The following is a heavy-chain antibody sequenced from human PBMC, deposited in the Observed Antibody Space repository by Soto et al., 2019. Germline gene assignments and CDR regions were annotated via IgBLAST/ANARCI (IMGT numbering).Heavy chain of an antibody. V-gene: IGHV1-69*06. CDR3: ARGLYGSANYCTAPADLPL. J-gene: IGHJ3*01. CDR1: GGTLSDHG. Sequence: QAQLEQSGAEVKKPGSSVKVSCKASGGTLSDHGVAWLRQAPGQGLEWMGGTIPAFNTAKYAQQFQGRGTVTADKFTNIAFRDLRSLRSEDTAFYLWARGLYGSANYCTAPADLPLWGQGTMVIVSS. D-gene: IGHD3-10*01. CDR2: TIPAFNTA.